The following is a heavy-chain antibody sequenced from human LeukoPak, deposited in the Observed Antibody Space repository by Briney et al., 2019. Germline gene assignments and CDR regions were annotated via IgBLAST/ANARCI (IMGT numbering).Heavy chain of an antibody. CDR3: ASGRDYYDSSGYYY. CDR2: ISSSGSTI. V-gene: IGHV3-48*03. CDR1: GFTFSSYE. J-gene: IGHJ4*02. D-gene: IGHD3-22*01. Sequence: GGSLRLSCAASGFTFSSYEMNWVRQAPGKGLEWDSYISSSGSTIYYADSVKGRFTISRDNAKNSLFLQMNSLRAEDTALYYCASGRDYYDSSGYYYWGQGTLVTVSS.